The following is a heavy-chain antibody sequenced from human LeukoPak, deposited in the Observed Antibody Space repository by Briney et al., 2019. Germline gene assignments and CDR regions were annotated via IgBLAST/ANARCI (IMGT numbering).Heavy chain of an antibody. D-gene: IGHD5-12*01. CDR2: ISYDGSNK. CDR1: GFTFSAFP. Sequence: GGSLRLSCAASGFTFSAFPMHWVRQAPGKGLEWVAVISYDGSNKYYADSVKGRFTISRDNAKNTLYLQMNSLRAEDTAVYYCARDRGYTQDYWGQGTLVTVSS. CDR3: ARDRGYTQDY. V-gene: IGHV3-30-3*01. J-gene: IGHJ4*02.